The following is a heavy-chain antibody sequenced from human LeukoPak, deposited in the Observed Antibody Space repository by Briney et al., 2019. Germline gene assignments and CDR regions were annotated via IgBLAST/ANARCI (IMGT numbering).Heavy chain of an antibody. CDR1: GGTFSSYA. V-gene: IGHV1-69*05. CDR2: IIPIFGTA. D-gene: IGHD6-19*01. J-gene: IGHJ4*02. CDR3: ATHNLFPYSSGWYSFDY. Sequence: GASVKVSCKASGGTFSSYAISWVRQAPGQGLEWMGRIIPIFGTANYAQKFQGRVTITTDESTSTAYMELSSLRSEDTAVYYCATHNLFPYSSGWYSFDYWGQGTLVTVSS.